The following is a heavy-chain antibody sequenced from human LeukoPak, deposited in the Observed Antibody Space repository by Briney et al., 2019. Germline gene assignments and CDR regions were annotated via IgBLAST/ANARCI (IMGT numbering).Heavy chain of an antibody. Sequence: GGSLRLSCATSGFTFSRHWMSWVRQAPGKGPEWVANINQDGSERYYVHSVKGRFTISRDNAKNSLYLQMSSLRAEDTDVYYCARDGGHSTDLDYWGQGIPVTVSS. CDR3: ARDGGHSTDLDY. J-gene: IGHJ4*02. CDR1: GFTFSRHW. V-gene: IGHV3-7*01. D-gene: IGHD2-8*02. CDR2: INQDGSER.